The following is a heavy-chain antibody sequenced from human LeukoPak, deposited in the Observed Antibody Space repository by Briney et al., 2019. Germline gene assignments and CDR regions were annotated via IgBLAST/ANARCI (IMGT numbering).Heavy chain of an antibody. D-gene: IGHD3-10*01. CDR1: GYTFTIYY. CDR3: ARDRSLLWFGESLDAFDI. Sequence: ASVTVSFTSSGYTFTIYYKHWVRQAPGQGQEWMGIINPSGGSTSYAQKFQGRVTMTRDTSTSTVYMELSSLRSEDTAVYYCARDRSLLWFGESLDAFDIWGQGTMVTVSS. V-gene: IGHV1-46*01. J-gene: IGHJ3*02. CDR2: INPSGGST.